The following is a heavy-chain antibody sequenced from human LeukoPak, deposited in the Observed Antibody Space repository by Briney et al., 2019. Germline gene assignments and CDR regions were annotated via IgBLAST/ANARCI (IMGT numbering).Heavy chain of an antibody. CDR3: AREAAAGTDFDY. D-gene: IGHD6-13*01. CDR1: GFTFSSYP. V-gene: IGHV3-30-3*01. Sequence: GGSLRLSCAASGFTFSSYPMHWVRQAPGKGLEWVAVISYDGSNKYYADSVKGRFTISGDNSKNTLYLQMNSLRAEDTAVYYCAREAAAGTDFDYWGQGTLVTVSS. CDR2: ISYDGSNK. J-gene: IGHJ4*02.